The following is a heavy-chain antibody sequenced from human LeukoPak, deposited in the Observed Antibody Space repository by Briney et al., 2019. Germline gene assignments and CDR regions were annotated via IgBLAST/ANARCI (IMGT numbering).Heavy chain of an antibody. CDR1: GFTVSSYG. J-gene: IGHJ6*03. D-gene: IGHD3-10*01. V-gene: IGHV3-23*01. CDR3: AKEEWGFGEFPQFMDV. Sequence: PGGTLRLSCAASGFTVSSYGMSWVRQAPGKGLEWVSAISGSGGSTYYADSVKGRFTISRDKSKNTLYLQMNSLRAEDTAVYYCAKEEWGFGEFPQFMDVWGKGTTVTISS. CDR2: ISGSGGST.